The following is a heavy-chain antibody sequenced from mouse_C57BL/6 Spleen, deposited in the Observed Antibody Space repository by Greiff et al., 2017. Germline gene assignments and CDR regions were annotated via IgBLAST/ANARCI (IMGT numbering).Heavy chain of an antibody. CDR1: GYTFTDYY. CDR3: ARSPYYGSSLFAY. J-gene: IGHJ3*01. CDR2: IYPGSGNT. V-gene: IGHV1-76*01. D-gene: IGHD1-1*01. Sequence: QVQLQQSGAELVRPGASVKLSCKASGYTFTDYYINWVKQRPGQGLAWIARIYPGSGNTYYNEKFKGKATLTAEKSSSTAYMQLSSLTSEDSAVYFCARSPYYGSSLFAYWGQGTLVTVSA.